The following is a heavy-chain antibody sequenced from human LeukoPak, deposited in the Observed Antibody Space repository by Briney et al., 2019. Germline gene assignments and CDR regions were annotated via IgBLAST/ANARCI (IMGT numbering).Heavy chain of an antibody. CDR3: ARVIGYCSSTSCYGSSDFDY. J-gene: IGHJ4*02. Sequence: PSETLSLTCAVYGGSFSGYYWSWIRQPPGKGLEWIGETNHSGSTNYNPSLKSRVTISVDTSKNQFSLKLSFVTAADTAVCYCARVIGYCSSTSCYGSSDFDYWGQGTLVTVSS. CDR2: TNHSGST. D-gene: IGHD2-2*03. CDR1: GGSFSGYY. V-gene: IGHV4-34*01.